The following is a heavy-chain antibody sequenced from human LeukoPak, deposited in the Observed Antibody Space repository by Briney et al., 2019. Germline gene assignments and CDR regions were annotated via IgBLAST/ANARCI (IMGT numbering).Heavy chain of an antibody. CDR3: AKSFPTVVRGGRYFDY. V-gene: IGHV3-23*01. J-gene: IGHJ4*02. D-gene: IGHD4-23*01. Sequence: TGGSLRLSCAASGFTFSSYAMSWVRQAPGKGLEWVSAISGSGGSTYYADSVKGRFTISRDNSKNTLYLQMNSLRAEDTAVYYCAKSFPTVVRGGRYFDYWGQGTLVTVSS. CDR1: GFTFSSYA. CDR2: ISGSGGST.